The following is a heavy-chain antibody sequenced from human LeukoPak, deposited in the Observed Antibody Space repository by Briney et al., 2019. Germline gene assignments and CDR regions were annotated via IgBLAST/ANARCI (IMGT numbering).Heavy chain of an antibody. CDR2: ISSSGGST. J-gene: IGHJ4*02. V-gene: IGHV3-23*01. D-gene: IGHD3-3*01. CDR1: GFTFSSYE. CDR3: ARDERLLSFLK. Sequence: PGGSLRLSCAASGFTFSSYEMNWVRQAPGKGLEWVSYISSSGGSTYYADSVKGRFTISRDNSKNTLYLQMNSLRAEDTAIYYCARDERLLSFLKWGQGTLVTVSS.